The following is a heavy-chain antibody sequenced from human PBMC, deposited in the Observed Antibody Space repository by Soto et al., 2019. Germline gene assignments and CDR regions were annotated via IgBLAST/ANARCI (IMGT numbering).Heavy chain of an antibody. D-gene: IGHD2-8*01. CDR2: IAVGSGYT. CDR3: AADATAWQQMVPSDY. Sequence: SVKVSCKASGFAFTSSAFQWVRQARGQRLEWIGWIAVGSGYTNYAQRFQDRVTLTRDMSTATTYMELSRLTSEDTAIYYCAADATAWQQMVPSDYWGQGTLVTVSS. J-gene: IGHJ4*02. CDR1: GFAFTSSA. V-gene: IGHV1-58*01.